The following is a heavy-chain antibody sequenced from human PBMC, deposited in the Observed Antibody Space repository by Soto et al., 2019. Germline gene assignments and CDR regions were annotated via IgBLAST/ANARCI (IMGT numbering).Heavy chain of an antibody. CDR2: IRAYNGNT. V-gene: IGHV1-18*01. D-gene: IGHD2-2*01. CDR3: AREGPPSLS. J-gene: IGHJ4*02. Sequence: QVQLVQSGAEVKKPGASVKVSCKASGYTFTSYGISWVRQAPGQGLEWMGWIRAYNGNTNYPQKPRGRVTMTTDTSTSAVYLELRSLRSDDTAVYYCAREGPPSLSWGQGTLVTVSS. CDR1: GYTFTSYG.